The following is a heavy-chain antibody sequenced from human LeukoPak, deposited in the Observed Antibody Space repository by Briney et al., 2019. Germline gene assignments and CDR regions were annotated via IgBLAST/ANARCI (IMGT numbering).Heavy chain of an antibody. CDR1: GFTFSNAW. Sequence: AGGSLRLSCAASGFTFSNAWMSWVRQAPGEGLEWVGRIKSKTDGGTTDYAAPVKGRFTISRDDSKNTLYLQMNSLKTEDTAVYYCTTDYCSSTSCAWYYYDSSGYWGQGTLVTVSS. D-gene: IGHD3-22*01. CDR2: IKSKTDGGTT. V-gene: IGHV3-15*01. CDR3: TTDYCSSTSCAWYYYDSSGY. J-gene: IGHJ4*02.